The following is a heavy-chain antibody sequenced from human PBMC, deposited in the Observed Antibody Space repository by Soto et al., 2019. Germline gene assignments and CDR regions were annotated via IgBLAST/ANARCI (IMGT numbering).Heavy chain of an antibody. V-gene: IGHV4-38-2*01. CDR2: VFHSGTA. CDR1: GFSINSGGF. CDR3: ASDPHYYYNNRDYVEY. D-gene: IGHD3-10*01. J-gene: IGHJ4*02. Sequence: SETLSLTCAVSGFSINSGGFWGWIRQPPGKGLEWIGSVFHSGTAYYNPSLKSRVIISVDTSKNQFSLDLDSVTAADTAVYFCASDPHYYYNNRDYVEYWGRGILVTVSS.